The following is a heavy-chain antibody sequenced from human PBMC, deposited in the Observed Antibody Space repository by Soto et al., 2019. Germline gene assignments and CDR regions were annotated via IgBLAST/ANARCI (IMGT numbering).Heavy chain of an antibody. Sequence: GGSLRLSCAASGFTFSSYSMNWVRQAPGKGLEWVSYISSSSSTIYYADSVKGRFTISRDNAKNSLYLQMNSLRAEDTAVYYCALSGYDLGAEYFQHWGQGTLVTVSS. CDR1: GFTFSSYS. V-gene: IGHV3-48*01. D-gene: IGHD5-12*01. CDR3: ALSGYDLGAEYFQH. J-gene: IGHJ1*01. CDR2: ISSSSSTI.